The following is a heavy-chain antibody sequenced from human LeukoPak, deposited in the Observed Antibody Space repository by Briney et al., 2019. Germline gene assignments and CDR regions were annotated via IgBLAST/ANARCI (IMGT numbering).Heavy chain of an antibody. CDR2: ISSSSSYI. J-gene: IGHJ4*02. Sequence: GGSLRLSCAASGFTFSSYWMNWVRQAPGKGLEWVSCISSSSSYIYYADSVKGRFTISRDNAKNSLYLQMNSLRAEDTAVYYCARAHNWKYGSFDFWGQGTLVTVSS. D-gene: IGHD1-7*01. V-gene: IGHV3-21*01. CDR1: GFTFSSYW. CDR3: ARAHNWKYGSFDF.